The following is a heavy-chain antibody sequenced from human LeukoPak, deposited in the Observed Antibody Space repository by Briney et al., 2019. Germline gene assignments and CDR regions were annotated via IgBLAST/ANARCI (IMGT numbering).Heavy chain of an antibody. CDR1: GFTFRSYG. CDR2: ISYDGSNK. V-gene: IGHV3-30*18. J-gene: IGHJ5*02. D-gene: IGHD6-13*01. Sequence: GGSLRLSCAASGFTFRSYGMHWVRQAPGKGLEWVAVISYDGSNKYYADSVKGRFTISRDNSKNTLYLQMNSLRAEDTAVYYCAKDRDSSSWTPAGFDPWGQGTLVTVSS. CDR3: AKDRDSSSWTPAGFDP.